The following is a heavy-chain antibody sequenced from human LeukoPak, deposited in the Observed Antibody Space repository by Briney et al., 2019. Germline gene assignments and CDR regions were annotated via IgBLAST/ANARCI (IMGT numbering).Heavy chain of an antibody. CDR3: TREIIVATDAWYFDL. CDR2: IKSKTDGGTI. CDR1: GFTFSSAW. J-gene: IGHJ2*01. D-gene: IGHD5-12*01. Sequence: GGSLRLSCAASGFTFSSAWMSWVRQAPGKGLEWVGRIKSKTDGGTIDYAAHVKGRFTISRENAKHYLYLQMNSLRAGDTAVYYCTREIIVATDAWYFDLWGRGTLVTVSS. V-gene: IGHV3-15*01.